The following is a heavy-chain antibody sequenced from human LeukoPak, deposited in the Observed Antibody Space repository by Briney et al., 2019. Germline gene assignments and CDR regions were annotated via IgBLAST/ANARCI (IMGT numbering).Heavy chain of an antibody. CDR2: ISAYNGNT. CDR1: GYTFTSYG. J-gene: IGHJ3*02. V-gene: IGHV1-18*01. D-gene: IGHD3-22*01. CDR3: ARDSATKARLFYYDSTRPRFDI. Sequence: GASVKVSCKASGYTFTSYGISWVRQAPGQGLEWMGWISAYNGNTNYAQKLQGRVTMTTDTSTSTAYMELRSLRSDDTAVYYCARDSATKARLFYYDSTRPRFDIWGQGTMVTVSS.